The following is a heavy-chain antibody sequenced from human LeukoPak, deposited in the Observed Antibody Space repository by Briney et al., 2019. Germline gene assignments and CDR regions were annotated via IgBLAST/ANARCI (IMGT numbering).Heavy chain of an antibody. CDR1: GYRITDYW. CDR3: AWRKYFSTWFEP. J-gene: IGHJ5*02. D-gene: IGHD1-14*01. Sequence: GESLKISCKRSGYRITDYWIGWVRQLPGRGLGWMGIIYPSTSETQYTLPFQGQVTISVDTSTSTAYLQWSSLKASDAAMYYCAWRKYFSTWFEPWGQGTLVTVSS. CDR2: IYPSTSET. V-gene: IGHV5-51*01.